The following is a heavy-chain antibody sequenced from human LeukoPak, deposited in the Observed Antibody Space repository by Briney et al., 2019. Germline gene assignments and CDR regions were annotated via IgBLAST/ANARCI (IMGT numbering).Heavy chain of an antibody. CDR3: ARGLTR. D-gene: IGHD6-19*01. V-gene: IGHV4-61*01. Sequence: SQTLSLTCTVSGGSVSSGSYYWSWIRQPPGKGLEWIGYIYYSGSTNYNPSLRSRVTISVDTSKNQFSLKLSSVTAADTAVYYCARGLTRWGQGTLVTVSS. CDR1: GGSVSSGSYY. J-gene: IGHJ4*02. CDR2: IYYSGST.